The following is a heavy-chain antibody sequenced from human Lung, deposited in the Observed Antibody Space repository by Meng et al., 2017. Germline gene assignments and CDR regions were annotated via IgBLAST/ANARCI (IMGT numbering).Heavy chain of an antibody. Sequence: VQAQQGGAGLFQPSETLSLTCVVSGGSFSDYYWSWIRQPPGKGLEWIGEINHSGSTNYNPSLESRATISVDTSQNNLSLKLSSVTAADSAVYYCARGPTTMAHDFDYWGQGTLVTVSS. CDR2: INHSGST. D-gene: IGHD4-11*01. CDR3: ARGPTTMAHDFDY. V-gene: IGHV4-34*01. CDR1: GGSFSDYY. J-gene: IGHJ4*02.